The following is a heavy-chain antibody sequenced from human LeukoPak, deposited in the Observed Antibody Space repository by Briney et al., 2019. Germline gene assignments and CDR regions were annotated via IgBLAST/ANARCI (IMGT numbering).Heavy chain of an antibody. J-gene: IGHJ4*02. Sequence: GGSLRLSCAASGFTFSSYSMNWVRQAPGKGLEWVSSISTSSSSIYYADSVKGRFTISRDNAKNSLFLQINSLRAEDTAVYYCARDLYGDYSFDYWGQGTLVTVSS. CDR1: GFTFSSYS. D-gene: IGHD4-17*01. CDR2: ISTSSSSI. V-gene: IGHV3-21*01. CDR3: ARDLYGDYSFDY.